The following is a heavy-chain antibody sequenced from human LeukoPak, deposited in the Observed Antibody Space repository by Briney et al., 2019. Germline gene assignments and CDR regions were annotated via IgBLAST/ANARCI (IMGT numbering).Heavy chain of an antibody. CDR1: GGSISSGGYS. J-gene: IGHJ4*02. D-gene: IGHD3-10*01. CDR3: ARESPMVRGAGYYFDY. Sequence: PSETLSLTCAVSGGSISSGGYSWGWIRQPPGKGLEWIGYIYYSGSTYYNPSLKSRVTISVDTSKNQFSLKLSSVTAADTAVYYCARESPMVRGAGYYFDYWGQGTLVTVSS. V-gene: IGHV4-30-4*07. CDR2: IYYSGST.